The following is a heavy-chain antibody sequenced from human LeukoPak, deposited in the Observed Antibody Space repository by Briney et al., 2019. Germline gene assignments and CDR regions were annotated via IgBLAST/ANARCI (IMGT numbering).Heavy chain of an antibody. CDR2: INSDGSSK. CDR1: GFTFSSYW. Sequence: GGSLRLSCAASGFTFSSYWMHWVRQAPGKGLVWVSRINSDGSSKSYADSVKGRFTISRDNAKNTLYLQMNSLRAEDTAVYYCATGIAVVAGAFDIWGQGTMVTVSS. CDR3: ATGIAVVAGAFDI. J-gene: IGHJ3*02. D-gene: IGHD6-19*01. V-gene: IGHV3-74*01.